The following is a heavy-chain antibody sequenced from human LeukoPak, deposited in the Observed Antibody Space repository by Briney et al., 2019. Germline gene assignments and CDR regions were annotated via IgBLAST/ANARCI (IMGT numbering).Heavy chain of an antibody. CDR2: IYYSGST. J-gene: IGHJ5*02. V-gene: IGHV4-30-4*08. CDR1: GGSISSGDYY. Sequence: SQTLSLTCTVSGGSISSGDYYWSWIRQPPGKGPEWIGYIYYSGSTYYNPSLKSRVTISVDTSKDQFSLKLSSVTAADTAVYYCARAHIQQLVGWFDPWGQGTLVTVSS. CDR3: ARAHIQQLVGWFDP. D-gene: IGHD6-13*01.